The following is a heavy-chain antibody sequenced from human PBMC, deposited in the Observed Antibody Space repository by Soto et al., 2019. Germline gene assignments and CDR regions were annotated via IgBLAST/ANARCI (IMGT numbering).Heavy chain of an antibody. V-gene: IGHV4-4*07. CDR1: GGSIRNYY. CDR3: ARDEYYDSNNWFEL. J-gene: IGHJ5*02. Sequence: QVQLQESGPGLVKPSETLSLTCTVSGGSIRNYYWSWIRQPAGKGLEWIGRIYTTGSTNYNPSLKSRLNMSIDTSQNQFSLKLRSVTAADTAVYYCARDEYYDSNNWFELWGQGTLVTVSS. CDR2: IYTTGST. D-gene: IGHD3-22*01.